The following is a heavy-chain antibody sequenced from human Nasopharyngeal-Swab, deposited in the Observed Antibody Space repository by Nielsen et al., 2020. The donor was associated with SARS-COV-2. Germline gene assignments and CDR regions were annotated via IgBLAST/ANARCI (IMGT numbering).Heavy chain of an antibody. D-gene: IGHD2-15*01. CDR2: ISGSSGST. CDR3: AKGTLGFCRGGSCYPLDS. V-gene: IGHV3-23*01. J-gene: IGHJ4*02. CDR1: GFTFSSYA. Sequence: GGSLRLSCAASGFTFSSYAMSWVRQAPGKGLEWVSGISGSSGSTYYADSVEGRFTISRDNSKNTLYLQMNSLRAEDTALYYCAKGTLGFCRGGSCYPLDSWGQETLVTVSS.